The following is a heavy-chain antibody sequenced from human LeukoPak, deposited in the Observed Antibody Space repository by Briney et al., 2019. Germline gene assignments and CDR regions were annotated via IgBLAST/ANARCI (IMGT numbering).Heavy chain of an antibody. J-gene: IGHJ5*02. Sequence: PSETLSLTCAVSGGSITSINWWNWVRQPPGKGLEWIGETHHSGSTNYNPSLKSRVTISVDTSKNQFSLKLSSVTAADTAVYYCARRTAATSCYTCLDSNWFDPWGQGTLVTVSS. CDR3: ARRTAATSCYTCLDSNWFDP. V-gene: IGHV4-4*02. CDR1: GGSITSINW. D-gene: IGHD2-2*02. CDR2: THHSGST.